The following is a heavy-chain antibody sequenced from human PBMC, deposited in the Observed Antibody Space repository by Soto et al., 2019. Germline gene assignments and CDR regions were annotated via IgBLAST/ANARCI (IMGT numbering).Heavy chain of an antibody. CDR3: AKDVYYDSSGYYY. CDR2: ISGSGGNT. D-gene: IGHD3-22*01. Sequence: PGGSLRLSCAASGFTFSSYAMSWVRQAPGKGLEWVSAISGSGGNTYYADSVKGRFTISRDNSKSTLYLQMNSLRAEDTAVYYCAKDVYYDSSGYYYWGQGTLVTVSS. CDR1: GFTFSSYA. J-gene: IGHJ4*02. V-gene: IGHV3-23*01.